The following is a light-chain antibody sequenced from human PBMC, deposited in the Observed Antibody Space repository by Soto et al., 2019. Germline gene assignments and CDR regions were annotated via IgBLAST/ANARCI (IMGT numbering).Light chain of an antibody. CDR1: QSVSSN. J-gene: IGKJ4*01. Sequence: EIVMTQSPATLSVSPGERATLSCRASQSVSSNLAWYQQKPGQSPRLLIYGASTRATGIPARLSGSGSGTEFTITISSLQSEDFAVYYCQQDNNWSPFTFGGGTKVEIK. CDR3: QQDNNWSPFT. V-gene: IGKV3-15*01. CDR2: GAS.